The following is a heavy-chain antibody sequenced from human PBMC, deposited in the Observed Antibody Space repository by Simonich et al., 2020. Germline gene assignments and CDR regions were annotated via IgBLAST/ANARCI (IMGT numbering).Heavy chain of an antibody. CDR2: INPSGSN. V-gene: IGHV4-34*01. J-gene: IGHJ3*02. Sequence: QVQLQQWGAGLLKPSEPLSLTCAVYGGSFGGYYWSWIRQPPGKGLGWIWEINPSGSNNYNPSLKSRVTKSGDTSNNQFSRKLSSVTAADTAVYYCARGKGWKNAFDIWGQGTMVTVSS. CDR3: ARGKGWKNAFDI. CDR1: GGSFGGYY. D-gene: IGHD1-1*01.